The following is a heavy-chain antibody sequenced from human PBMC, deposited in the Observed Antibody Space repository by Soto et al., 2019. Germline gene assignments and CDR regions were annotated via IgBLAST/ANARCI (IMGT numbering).Heavy chain of an antibody. Sequence: SETLSLTCTVSGASISTGAYYWSWIRQFPGKGLEWIGYIHYTGSSFYRPSLKSRVNTSVDTSKNQFSLKVSSVTAADTAVYYCAREQRYYFYGLDVWGRGASVTVSS. CDR2: IHYTGSS. V-gene: IGHV4-31*03. J-gene: IGHJ6*02. D-gene: IGHD1-1*01. CDR3: AREQRYYFYGLDV. CDR1: GASISTGAYY.